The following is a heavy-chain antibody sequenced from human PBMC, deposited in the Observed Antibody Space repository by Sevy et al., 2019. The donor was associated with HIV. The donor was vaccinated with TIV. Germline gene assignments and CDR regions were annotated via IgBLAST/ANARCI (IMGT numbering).Heavy chain of an antibody. D-gene: IGHD3-10*01. CDR2: IDYSGST. J-gene: IGHJ6*02. V-gene: IGHV4-59*03. Sequence: SETLSLTCTVSGGSISSYYWSWIRQPAGKGLEWIGYIDYSGSTNYNPSLKSRVSMSIDTSTNRFSLKLSSVTAADTALYYCGGLDYHYYHAMDVWGQGTTVIVSS. CDR3: GGLDYHYYHAMDV. CDR1: GGSISSYY.